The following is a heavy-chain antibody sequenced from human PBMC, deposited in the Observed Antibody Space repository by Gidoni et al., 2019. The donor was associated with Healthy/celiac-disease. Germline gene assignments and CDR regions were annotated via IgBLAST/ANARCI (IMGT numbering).Heavy chain of an antibody. CDR1: GYTFTGYY. Sequence: QVQLVQSGAEVKKPGASVKVSCKASGYTFTGYYMHWVRQAPGQGLEWMGWINPNSGGTNYAQKFQGWVTMTRDKSISTAYMELSRLRSDDTAVYYCARSVQGGGPEYDFWSGYNYYYYGMDVWGQGATVIVSS. CDR3: ARSVQGGGPEYDFWSGYNYYYYGMDV. J-gene: IGHJ6*02. D-gene: IGHD3-3*01. CDR2: INPNSGGT. V-gene: IGHV1-2*04.